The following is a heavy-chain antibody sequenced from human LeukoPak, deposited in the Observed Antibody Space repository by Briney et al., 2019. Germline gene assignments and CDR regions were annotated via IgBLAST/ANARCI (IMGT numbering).Heavy chain of an antibody. CDR2: IYTSGST. CDR1: GGSISSYY. CDR3: ARDRNYYDSSGYLNWFDP. Sequence: PSETLSLTCTVSGGSISSYYWSWIRQPAGKGLEWIGRIYTSGSTNYNPSLKSRVTMSVDTSKNQFSLKLSSVTAADTAVYYCARDRNYYDSSGYLNWFDPWGQGTLVTVSS. J-gene: IGHJ5*02. V-gene: IGHV4-4*07. D-gene: IGHD3-22*01.